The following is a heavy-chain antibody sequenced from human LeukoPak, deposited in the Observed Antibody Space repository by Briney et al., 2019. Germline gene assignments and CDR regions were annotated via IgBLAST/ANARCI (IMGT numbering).Heavy chain of an antibody. CDR1: GFTFSDYY. J-gene: IGHJ4*02. CDR3: ARDRDEYSGYDFFRYFDY. D-gene: IGHD5-12*01. CDR2: ISSSGSTI. Sequence: GGSLRLSCAASGFTFSDYYMSWIRQAPGKGLEWVSYISSSGSTIYYADSVKGRFTISRDNAKNSLYLQMNSLRAEDTAVYYCARDRDEYSGYDFFRYFDYWGQGTLVTVSS. V-gene: IGHV3-11*01.